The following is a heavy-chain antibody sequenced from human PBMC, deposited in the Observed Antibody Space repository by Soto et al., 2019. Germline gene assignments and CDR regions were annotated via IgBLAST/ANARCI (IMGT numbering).Heavy chain of an antibody. J-gene: IGHJ6*02. Sequence: QVQLQESGPGLVKPSGTLSLTCAVSGGSISSSNWWSWVRQPPGKGLEWIGEISHSGSTNNNPSLNSRVTISVDKSKTQFAMTLSSVTAADTAVYYCAGWIQLQQYYYYGMDVWGQGDTVTVSS. CDR3: AGWIQLQQYYYYGMDV. CDR2: ISHSGST. D-gene: IGHD5-18*01. V-gene: IGHV4-4*02. CDR1: GGSISSSNW.